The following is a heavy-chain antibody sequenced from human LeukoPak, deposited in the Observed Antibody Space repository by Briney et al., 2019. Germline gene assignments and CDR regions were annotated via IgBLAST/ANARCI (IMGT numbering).Heavy chain of an antibody. V-gene: IGHV5-51*01. CDR3: ARLFVYPGGVAAVYAFDI. J-gene: IGHJ3*02. CDR2: IYPGDSDT. D-gene: IGHD6-13*01. CDR1: GYSFTSYW. Sequence: GESLKISCKGSGYSFTSYWIGWVRQMPGKGLEWMGIIYPGDSDTRYSPSFQGQVTISADKSISTAYLQWSSLKASDTAMYYCARLFVYPGGVAAVYAFDIWGQGTMVTVSS.